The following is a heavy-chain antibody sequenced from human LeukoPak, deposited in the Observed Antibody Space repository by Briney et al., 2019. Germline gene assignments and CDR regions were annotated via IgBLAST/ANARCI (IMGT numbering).Heavy chain of an antibody. J-gene: IGHJ4*02. CDR1: GGTFSSYA. Sequence: ASVKVSCKASGGTFSSYAISWVRQAPGQGLEWMGGIIPIFGTANYAQKFQGRVTITADESTSTAYMELSSLRSEDTAVYYCARSVIYYYDSSGYFDYWGQGTLVTVSS. CDR3: ARSVIYYYDSSGYFDY. V-gene: IGHV1-69*13. CDR2: IIPIFGTA. D-gene: IGHD3-22*01.